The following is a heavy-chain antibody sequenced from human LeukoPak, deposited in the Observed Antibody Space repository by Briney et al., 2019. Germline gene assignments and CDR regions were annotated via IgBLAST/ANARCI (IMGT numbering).Heavy chain of an antibody. CDR3: ASRHCSGGGCYFAGADPFDY. J-gene: IGHJ4*02. Sequence: PGGSLRLSCAASGFTFDDYAMHWVRQAPGKGLEWVSGISWNSGSIGYADSVKGRFTISRDTSKNTLYLQMNSLRAEDTAVYYCASRHCSGGGCYFAGADPFDYWGQGTLVTVSS. CDR2: ISWNSGSI. D-gene: IGHD2-15*01. CDR1: GFTFDDYA. V-gene: IGHV3-9*01.